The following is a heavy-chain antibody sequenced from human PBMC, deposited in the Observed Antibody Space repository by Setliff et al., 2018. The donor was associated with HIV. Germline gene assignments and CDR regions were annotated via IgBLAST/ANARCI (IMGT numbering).Heavy chain of an antibody. J-gene: IGHJ6*02. CDR1: GFTFSSYA. CDR3: ARDYLYYNLYNGSPVYGMDV. V-gene: IGHV3-21*01. Sequence: SCAASGFTFSSYAMSWVRQAPGRGLEWVSSISIGSGGAIDYADSVQGRFTISRDNSKNSLYLQMNSLRVEDTAVYYCARDYLYYNLYNGSPVYGMDVWGQGTTVTVSS. D-gene: IGHD3-10*01. CDR2: ISIGSGGAI.